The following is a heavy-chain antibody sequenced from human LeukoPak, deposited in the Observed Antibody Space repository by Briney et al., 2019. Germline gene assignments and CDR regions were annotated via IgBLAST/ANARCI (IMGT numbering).Heavy chain of an antibody. Sequence: GGSLRLSCAASGFTFSSYSMNWVRQAPGKGLEWVSYISSSSSYANYADSVKGRFTISRDNAKNSLYLQMNSLRAEDTAVYYCARDLSGSYYFDYWGQGTLVTVSS. D-gene: IGHD1-26*01. J-gene: IGHJ4*02. V-gene: IGHV3-21*05. CDR1: GFTFSSYS. CDR3: ARDLSGSYYFDY. CDR2: ISSSSSYA.